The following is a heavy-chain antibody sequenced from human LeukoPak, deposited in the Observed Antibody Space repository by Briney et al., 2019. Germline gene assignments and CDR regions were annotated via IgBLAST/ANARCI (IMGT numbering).Heavy chain of an antibody. CDR2: ISWNSGSI. J-gene: IGHJ4*02. D-gene: IGHD4-17*01. CDR1: GFTFDDYA. Sequence: PGRSLRLSCAAFGFTFDDYAMHWVRQAPGKGLEWVSGISWNSGSIGYADSVKGRFTISRDNAKNSLYLQMNSLRAEDTALYYCAKSRSTVTTEGTFDYWGQGTLVTVSS. V-gene: IGHV3-9*01. CDR3: AKSRSTVTTEGTFDY.